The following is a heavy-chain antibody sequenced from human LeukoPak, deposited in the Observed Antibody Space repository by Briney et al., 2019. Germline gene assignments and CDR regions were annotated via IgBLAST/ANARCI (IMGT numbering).Heavy chain of an antibody. CDR2: IHYSGST. CDR1: GGPISSYY. Sequence: PSETLSLTCTVSGGPISSYYWSWIRQPPGKGLEWIGHIHYSGSTNYNPSLKSRVTISGDASKSQFSLKLSSVTAADTAVYYCASRRITSHSFDYWGQGSLVTVSS. V-gene: IGHV4-59*08. J-gene: IGHJ4*02. CDR3: ASRRITSHSFDY.